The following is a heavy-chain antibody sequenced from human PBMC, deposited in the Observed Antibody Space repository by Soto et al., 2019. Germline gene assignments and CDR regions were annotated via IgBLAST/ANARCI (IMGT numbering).Heavy chain of an antibody. CDR1: GGSFSGYY. V-gene: IGHV4-34*01. Sequence: QVQLQQWGAGLLKPSETLSLTCAVYGGSFSGYYWSWIRQPPGKGLEWIGEINHSGSTNYNPSLKSRVTISVDTSKNQFSLKLSSVTAADTAVYYCARGRGFGGVIVSSDFDYWGQGTLVTVSS. CDR2: INHSGST. CDR3: ARGRGFGGVIVSSDFDY. J-gene: IGHJ4*02. D-gene: IGHD3-16*02.